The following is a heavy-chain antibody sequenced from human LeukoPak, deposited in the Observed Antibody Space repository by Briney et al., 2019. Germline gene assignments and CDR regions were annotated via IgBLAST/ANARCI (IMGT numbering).Heavy chain of an antibody. CDR1: GFTFSSYG. D-gene: IGHD5-18*01. J-gene: IGHJ6*03. Sequence: GRSLRLSCAASGFTFSSYGMHWFRQAPGKGLEWVAVIWYDGSNKYYADYVKGRFTISRDNSKNTLYLQMNSLRAEDTAVYYCATDAMYTAMVRSYYYYYMDVWGKGTTVTVSS. CDR3: ATDAMYTAMVRSYYYYYMDV. V-gene: IGHV3-33*01. CDR2: IWYDGSNK.